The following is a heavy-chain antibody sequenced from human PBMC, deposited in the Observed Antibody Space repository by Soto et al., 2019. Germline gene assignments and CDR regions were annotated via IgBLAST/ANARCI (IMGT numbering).Heavy chain of an antibody. CDR3: ARQGSPMRGSGAQGPLLFDY. V-gene: IGHV4-39*01. Sequence: SETLSLTCTVSGGSISSSSYYWGWIRQPPGKGLEWIGSIYYSGSTYYNPSLKSRVTISVDTSKNQFSLKLSSVTAADTAVYYCARQGSPMRGSGAQGPLLFDYWGQGTLVTVSS. J-gene: IGHJ4*02. CDR2: IYYSGST. D-gene: IGHD3-10*01. CDR1: GGSISSSSYY.